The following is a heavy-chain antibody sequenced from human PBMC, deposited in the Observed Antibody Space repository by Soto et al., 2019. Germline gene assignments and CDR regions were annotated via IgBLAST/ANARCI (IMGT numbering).Heavy chain of an antibody. V-gene: IGHV3-48*02. J-gene: IGHJ5*02. D-gene: IGHD4-17*01. CDR2: ISSSSSTI. CDR3: ARGDYGDCFDP. CDR1: GFILNSYS. Sequence: EVQLVESGGGLVQPGGSLGLSCVASGFILNSYSMNWVRQAPGKGLEWVSYISSSSSTIYYADSVKGRFSISRDNAKNSLFLQMNSLRDDDTAVYCCARGDYGDCFDPWGQGTLVTVSS.